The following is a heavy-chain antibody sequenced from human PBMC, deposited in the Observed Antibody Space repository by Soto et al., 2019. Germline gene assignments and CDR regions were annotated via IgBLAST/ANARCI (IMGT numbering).Heavy chain of an antibody. Sequence: QVQLQESGPGLVKPSQTLSLTCTVSGGSISSGGYYWSWIRQHPGKGLEWIGYICYSGSTYYNPSLKSRVTISVDTSKNQFSLKLSSVTAADTAVYYCARRPSCSSTSCYTRNWFDPWGQGTLVTVSS. D-gene: IGHD2-2*02. J-gene: IGHJ5*02. CDR2: ICYSGST. CDR1: GGSISSGGYY. CDR3: ARRPSCSSTSCYTRNWFDP. V-gene: IGHV4-31*03.